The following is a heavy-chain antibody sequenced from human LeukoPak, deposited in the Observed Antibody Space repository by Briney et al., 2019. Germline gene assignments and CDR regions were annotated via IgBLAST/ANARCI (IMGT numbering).Heavy chain of an antibody. D-gene: IGHD3-22*01. V-gene: IGHV1-46*01. CDR2: INPSGGST. CDR3: ARDGPITMITLDY. Sequence: ASVKVSCKASGYTFTSYYMHWVRQAPGQGLEWMGIINPSGGSTSYAQKFQGRVTMTRDTSTSTVYMELSSLRSVDTAVSYCARDGPITMITLDYWGQGTLVTVSS. CDR1: GYTFTSYY. J-gene: IGHJ4*02.